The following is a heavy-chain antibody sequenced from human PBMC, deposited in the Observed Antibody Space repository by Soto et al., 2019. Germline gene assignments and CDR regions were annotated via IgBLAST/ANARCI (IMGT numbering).Heavy chain of an antibody. D-gene: IGHD3-10*01. CDR1: GGSVSSGSYY. J-gene: IGHJ5*02. V-gene: IGHV4-61*01. CDR2: IYYSGST. CDR3: AREGGSGIDWFDP. Sequence: PSETLSLTCTASGGSVSSGSYYWSWIRQPPGKGLEWIGYIYYSGSTNYNPSLKSRVTISVDTSKNQFSLKLSSVTAADTAVYYCAREGGSGIDWFDPWGQGTLVTVSS.